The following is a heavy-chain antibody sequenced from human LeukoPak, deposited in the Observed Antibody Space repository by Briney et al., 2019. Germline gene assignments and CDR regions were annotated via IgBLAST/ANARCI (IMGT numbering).Heavy chain of an antibody. J-gene: IGHJ4*02. CDR1: GGSISTYY. Sequence: PSETLSLTCTVSGGSISTYYWSWIRQPPGKRLEWIGYIYYSGSTKYNPSLKSRVTISVDTSKNQFSLKLSSVTAADTAVYYCARDGAGSNWRYFDSWGQGTLVTVSS. V-gene: IGHV4-59*01. CDR3: ARDGAGSNWRYFDS. CDR2: IYYSGST. D-gene: IGHD6-13*01.